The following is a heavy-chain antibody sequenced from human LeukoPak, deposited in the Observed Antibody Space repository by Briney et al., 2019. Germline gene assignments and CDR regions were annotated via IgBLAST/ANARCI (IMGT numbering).Heavy chain of an antibody. CDR3: AKDPLYSSSSLGY. CDR1: GFTFSSYG. V-gene: IGHV3-30*02. CDR2: IRYDGSNK. D-gene: IGHD6-13*01. J-gene: IGHJ4*02. Sequence: GGSLRLSCAASGFTFSSYGMHWVGEAPGKGLEWGAFIRYDGSNKYYADSVRGRFTISRDNSKNTLYLQMNSLRAEDTAVYYCAKDPLYSSSSLGYWGQGTLVTVSS.